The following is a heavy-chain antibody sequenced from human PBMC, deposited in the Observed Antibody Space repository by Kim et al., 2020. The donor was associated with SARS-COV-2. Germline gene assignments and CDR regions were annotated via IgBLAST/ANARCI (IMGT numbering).Heavy chain of an antibody. Sequence: YAAPGKDRFTIARDDTKNTLCMQMNSLKTEDTAVYYCTTDPMPVYCDGDYWGQGTLVTVSS. D-gene: IGHD4-17*01. V-gene: IGHV3-15*01. J-gene: IGHJ4*02. CDR3: TTDPMPVYCDGDY.